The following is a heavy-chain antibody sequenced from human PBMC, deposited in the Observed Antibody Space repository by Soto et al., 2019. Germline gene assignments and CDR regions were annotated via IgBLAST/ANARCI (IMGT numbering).Heavy chain of an antibody. V-gene: IGHV3-23*01. CDR1: GFTFSSYA. D-gene: IGHD3-9*01. Sequence: VGSLRLSCAASGFTFSSYAMSWVRQAPGKGLEWVSAISGSSGSTYYADSVKGWFTISRDNSKNTLYLQMNSLRAEDTAVYYCAKAFSILRYFDWLLSPYDYWGQGTLVTVSS. CDR3: AKAFSILRYFDWLLSPYDY. J-gene: IGHJ4*02. CDR2: ISGSSGST.